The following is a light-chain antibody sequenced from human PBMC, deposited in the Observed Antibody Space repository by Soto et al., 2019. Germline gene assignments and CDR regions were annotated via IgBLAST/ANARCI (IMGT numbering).Light chain of an antibody. Sequence: EIVLTQSPATLSLSPGERATLSCRASQSVSSSYLAWYQQKPGHAPRLLIYGASSRATGIPDRFSGSGSGKDFSLTSSRLEAEDFAEYYCQKYGSSPWTFGQGTKVEIK. CDR1: QSVSSSY. J-gene: IGKJ1*01. V-gene: IGKV3-20*01. CDR3: QKYGSSPWT. CDR2: GAS.